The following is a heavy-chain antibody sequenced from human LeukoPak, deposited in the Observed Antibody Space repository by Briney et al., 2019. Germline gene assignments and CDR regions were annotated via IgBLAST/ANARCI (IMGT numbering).Heavy chain of an antibody. CDR2: IYTSGST. CDR3: ARGRDSSGYYPPEAFDI. D-gene: IGHD3-22*01. V-gene: IGHV4-4*07. CDR1: GGSISSYY. Sequence: SETLSLTCTVSGGSISSYYWSWIRQPAGKGLEWIGRIYTSGSTNYNPSLKSRVTMSVDTSKNQFSLKLSSVTAADTAVYYCARGRDSSGYYPPEAFDIWGQGTMVTVPS. J-gene: IGHJ3*02.